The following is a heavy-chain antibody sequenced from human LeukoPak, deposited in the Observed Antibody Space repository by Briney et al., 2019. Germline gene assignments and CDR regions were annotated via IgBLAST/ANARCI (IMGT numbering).Heavy chain of an antibody. CDR3: ARVPPRQLVLFDY. V-gene: IGHV3-48*04. CDR1: GFTFTDYW. Sequence: GGSLRLSCAVSGFTFTDYWMNWVRQAPGKGLEWVSYISSSGSTIYYADSVKGRFTISRDNAKNSLYLQMNSLRAEDTAVYYCARVPPRQLVLFDYWGQGTLVTVSS. CDR2: ISSSGSTI. D-gene: IGHD6-13*01. J-gene: IGHJ4*02.